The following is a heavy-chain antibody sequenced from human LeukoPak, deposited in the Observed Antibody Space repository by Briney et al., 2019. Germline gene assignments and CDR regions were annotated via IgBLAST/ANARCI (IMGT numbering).Heavy chain of an antibody. J-gene: IGHJ4*02. D-gene: IGHD2-21*01. V-gene: IGHV3-7*04. Sequence: GGSLRLSCAASGFTFSSYWMSWVRQAPGKGLEWVANIKQDGSEKYYVDSVKGRFTISRDNAKNSLYLQMNSLRAEDTAVYFCARVFVGENFDYWGRGTLVTVS. CDR1: GFTFSSYW. CDR3: ARVFVGENFDY. CDR2: IKQDGSEK.